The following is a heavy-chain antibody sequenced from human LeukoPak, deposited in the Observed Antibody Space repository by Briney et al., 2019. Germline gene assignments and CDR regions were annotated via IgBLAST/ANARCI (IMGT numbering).Heavy chain of an antibody. D-gene: IGHD3-16*02. Sequence: LRASVKVSCKASGYTFTSYDINWVRQATGQGLEWMGWMNPNSGNTGYAQKFQGRVTMTRNTSISTAYMKLRCSRTEDTAVYSCARVGGPSVWGSYRYDYWGQGTLVTVSS. CDR1: GYTFTSYD. CDR3: ARVGGPSVWGSYRYDY. V-gene: IGHV1-8*01. CDR2: MNPNSGNT. J-gene: IGHJ4*02.